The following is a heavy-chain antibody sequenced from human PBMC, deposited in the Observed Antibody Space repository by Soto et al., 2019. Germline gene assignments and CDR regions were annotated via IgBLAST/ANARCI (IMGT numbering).Heavy chain of an antibody. CDR3: AIPTTLTSPCYYYYGMDV. J-gene: IGHJ6*02. D-gene: IGHD4-4*01. Sequence: QVQLQQWGAGLLKPSETLSLTCAVYGGSFSGYYWSWIRQPPGKGLEWIGEINHSGSTNYNPSLKSRVTISVDTSKYQFSLKLSSVTAADTAVYYCAIPTTLTSPCYYYYGMDVWGQGTTVTVSS. V-gene: IGHV4-34*01. CDR2: INHSGST. CDR1: GGSFSGYY.